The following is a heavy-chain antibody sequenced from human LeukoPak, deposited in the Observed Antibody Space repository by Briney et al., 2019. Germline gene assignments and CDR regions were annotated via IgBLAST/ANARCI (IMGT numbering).Heavy chain of an antibody. CDR2: MNPNSGNT. Sequence: GASVKVSCKASGYTFTSYYINWVRQATGQGLEWMGWMNPNSGNTGYAQKFQGRVTMTRNTSISTAYMELSSLRSEDTAVYYCARGPHYDYVWVTYYMDVWGKGTTVTISS. J-gene: IGHJ6*03. CDR3: ARGPHYDYVWVTYYMDV. D-gene: IGHD3-16*01. CDR1: GYTFTSYY. V-gene: IGHV1-8*01.